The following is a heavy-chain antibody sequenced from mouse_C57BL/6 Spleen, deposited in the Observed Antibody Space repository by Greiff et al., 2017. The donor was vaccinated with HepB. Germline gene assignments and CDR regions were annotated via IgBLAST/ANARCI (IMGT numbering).Heavy chain of an antibody. J-gene: IGHJ1*03. Sequence: QVQLQQSGPGLVQPSQILSITCTVSGFSLTSYGVHWVRQSPGKGLEWLGVIWSGGSTDYNAAFISRLSISKDNSKSQVFFKMNSLQADDTAIYYCARGGDWYFDVWGTGTTVTVSS. V-gene: IGHV2-2*01. CDR1: GFSLTSYG. CDR3: ARGGDWYFDV. CDR2: IWSGGST.